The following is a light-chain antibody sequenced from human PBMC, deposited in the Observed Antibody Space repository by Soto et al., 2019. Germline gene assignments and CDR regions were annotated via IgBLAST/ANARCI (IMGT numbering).Light chain of an antibody. CDR3: QQYNDWPPLT. CDR2: GAS. V-gene: IGKV3-15*01. CDR1: LSVSRN. Sequence: ETLATQSPATLSVSPGERATLSCRASLSVSRNLAWYQHKPGQAPRLLIYGASTRATGIPVRFSGSGSGTEFTLTISSLQSEDFAVYYCQQYNDWPPLTFGGGTKVEIK. J-gene: IGKJ4*01.